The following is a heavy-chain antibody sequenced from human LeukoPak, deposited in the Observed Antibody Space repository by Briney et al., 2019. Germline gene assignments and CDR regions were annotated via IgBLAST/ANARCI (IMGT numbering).Heavy chain of an antibody. CDR2: INWDGDSR. D-gene: IGHD4-17*01. CDR1: GFTFSSYW. V-gene: IGHV3-20*04. CDR3: ARLPGYDYGDYLFDY. J-gene: IGHJ4*02. Sequence: GGSLRLSCAASGFTFSSYWMSWVRQAPGKGLEWVSDINWDGDSRGYAHSVRGRFTIYRDNSKNSLYLQMNSLRAEDTAVYYCARLPGYDYGDYLFDYWGQGTLVTVSS.